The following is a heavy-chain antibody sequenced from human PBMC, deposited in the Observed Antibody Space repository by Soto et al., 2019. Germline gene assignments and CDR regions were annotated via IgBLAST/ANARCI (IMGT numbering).Heavy chain of an antibody. V-gene: IGHV4-31*03. CDR2: IYYSGST. J-gene: IGHJ4*02. Sequence: SQPLCHTYTVSGGSISSGGDYWSWIRQHPGKGLEWIGYIYYSGSTYYNPSLKSRVTISVDTSKNQFSLKLSSVTAADTAVYYCAADTAMAKIDYWGQGTLVTVSS. CDR3: AADTAMAKIDY. CDR1: GGSISSGGDY. D-gene: IGHD5-18*01.